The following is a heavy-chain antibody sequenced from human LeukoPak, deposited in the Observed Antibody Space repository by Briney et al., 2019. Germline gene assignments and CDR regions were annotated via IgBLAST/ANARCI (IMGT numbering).Heavy chain of an antibody. D-gene: IGHD2-21*02. CDR1: GFTVSGNY. Sequence: PGGSLRLSCAASGFTVSGNYMSWVRQAPGKGLEWVSVIYSGGSTYYADSVKGRFTISRHNSKNTLYLQMNSLRAEDTAVYYCAREVVVVTATTYYYYGMDVWGQGTTVTVSS. J-gene: IGHJ6*02. CDR3: AREVVVVTATTYYYYGMDV. CDR2: IYSGGST. V-gene: IGHV3-53*04.